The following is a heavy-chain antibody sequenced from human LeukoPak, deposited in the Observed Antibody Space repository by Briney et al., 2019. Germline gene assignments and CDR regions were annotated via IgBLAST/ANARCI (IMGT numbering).Heavy chain of an antibody. D-gene: IGHD3-16*01. CDR2: IYSGDNT. CDR3: AGRRVLDASFDY. Sequence: GGSLRLSCAASGFTVSNNYRSWVRQAPGKGLEWVSVIYSGDNTYYVESVKGRFTISRDNSKNTLFLQMNRLGAEDTAVYYCAGRRVLDASFDYWGQGTLVTVSS. J-gene: IGHJ4*02. V-gene: IGHV3-66*02. CDR1: GFTVSNNY.